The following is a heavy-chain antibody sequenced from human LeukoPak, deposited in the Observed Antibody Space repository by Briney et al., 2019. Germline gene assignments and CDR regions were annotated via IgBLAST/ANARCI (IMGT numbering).Heavy chain of an antibody. V-gene: IGHV3-30-3*01. CDR1: GFTFSSYA. Sequence: AGGSLRLSCAASGFTFSSYAMHWVRQAPGKGLEWVAVISYDGSNKYYADSVKGRFTISRDNSKNTLYLQMNSLRAEDTAVYYCASPYYDFWSGYTAFDIWGQGTMVTVSS. CDR3: ASPYYDFWSGYTAFDI. D-gene: IGHD3-3*01. J-gene: IGHJ3*02. CDR2: ISYDGSNK.